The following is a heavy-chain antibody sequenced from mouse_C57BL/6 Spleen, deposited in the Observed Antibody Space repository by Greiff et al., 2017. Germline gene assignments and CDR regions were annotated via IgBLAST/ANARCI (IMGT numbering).Heavy chain of an antibody. CDR2: IHPNSGST. D-gene: IGHD2-2*01. J-gene: IGHJ3*01. CDR3: ASWGYLAWFAY. Sequence: VQLQQSGAELVKPGASVKLSCKASGYTFTSYWMHWVKQRPGQGLEWIGMIHPNSGSTNYNEKFKSKATLTVDKSSSTAYMQLSSLTSEASAVYCCASWGYLAWFAYWGQGTLVTVSA. V-gene: IGHV1-64*01. CDR1: GYTFTSYW.